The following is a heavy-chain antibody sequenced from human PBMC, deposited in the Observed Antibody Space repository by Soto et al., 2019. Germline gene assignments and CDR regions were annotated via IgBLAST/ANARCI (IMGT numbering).Heavy chain of an antibody. Sequence: SETLSLTCAVSGYSISSGYYWGWFRQPPGKRLEWIGSVYDTGSTYYNPSLKSRVTISLDTSKNQFSLKLSSVTAADTAGYYRASESCVSTSCYNKVDYWGQGTLVTVS. D-gene: IGHD2-2*02. CDR1: GYSISSGYY. CDR3: ASESCVSTSCYNKVDY. CDR2: VYDTGST. J-gene: IGHJ4*02. V-gene: IGHV4-38-2*01.